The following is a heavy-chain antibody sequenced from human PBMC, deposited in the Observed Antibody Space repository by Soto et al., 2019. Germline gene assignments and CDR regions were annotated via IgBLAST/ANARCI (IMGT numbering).Heavy chain of an antibody. D-gene: IGHD6-19*01. V-gene: IGHV3-30-3*01. J-gene: IGHJ4*02. CDR1: GFTFSSYA. CDR3: AREPIAVAGIVDY. CDR2: ISHDGSNK. Sequence: QVQLVESGGGVVQPGRSLRLSCAASGFTFSSYAMHWVRQAPGKGLEWVAVISHDGSNKYYADSVKGRFTISRDNSKNTLYLQMNSLRAEDTAVYYCAREPIAVAGIVDYWGQGTLVTVSS.